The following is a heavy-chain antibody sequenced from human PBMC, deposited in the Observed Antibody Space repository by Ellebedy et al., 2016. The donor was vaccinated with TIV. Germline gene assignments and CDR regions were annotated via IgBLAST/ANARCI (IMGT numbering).Heavy chain of an antibody. J-gene: IGHJ5*02. CDR2: ISYDGSNK. Sequence: GGSLRLXXAASGFTFSSYGMHWVRQAPGKGLEWVAVISYDGSNKYYADSVKGRFTISRDNSKNTLYLQMNSLRAEDTAVYYCARDGRLFYDFWRLGWFDPWGQGTLVTVSS. CDR3: ARDGRLFYDFWRLGWFDP. D-gene: IGHD3-3*01. V-gene: IGHV3-30*19. CDR1: GFTFSSYG.